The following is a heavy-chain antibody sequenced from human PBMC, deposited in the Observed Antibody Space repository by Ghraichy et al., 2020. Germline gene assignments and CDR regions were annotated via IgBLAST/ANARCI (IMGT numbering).Heavy chain of an antibody. CDR2: ILDSGST. J-gene: IGHJ6*02. CDR3: ARIQEPYYDFYSGYNHKPDYYYVMDV. D-gene: IGHD3-3*01. V-gene: IGHV4-39*01. Sequence: SETLSLTCTVSGGSVSSKSYYWGWIRQPPGEGLEWIGSILDSGSTYYNPSLNSRVTISVDTSKNQFSLQLLSVTAADTAVYYCARIQEPYYDFYSGYNHKPDYYYVMDVWGQGTTVTVSS. CDR1: GGSVSSKSYY.